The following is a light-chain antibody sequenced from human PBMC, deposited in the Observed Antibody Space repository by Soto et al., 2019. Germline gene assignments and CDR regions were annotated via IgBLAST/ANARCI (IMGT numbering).Light chain of an antibody. CDR3: RSDAGSGIYI. CDR2: EVI. CDR1: SSDVGRYNF. V-gene: IGLV2-23*02. J-gene: IGLJ1*01. Sequence: QSVLTQPASVSGSPGQSITISCTGTSSDVGRYNFVSWYQQHPGKAPKLMIYEVIKRPSGVSNRFYGSKSGNTASLTISGLQAEDEADYYCRSDAGSGIYIFGTGTKVTVL.